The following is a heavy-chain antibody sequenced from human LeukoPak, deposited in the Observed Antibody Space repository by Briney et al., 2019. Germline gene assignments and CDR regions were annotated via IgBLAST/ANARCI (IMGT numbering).Heavy chain of an antibody. J-gene: IGHJ6*03. Sequence: GRSLRLSCAASGFTFSSYAMHWVRQAPGKGLEWVAVISYDGSNKYYADSVKGRFTISRDNSKNTLYLQMNSLRAEDTAVYYCARDTVKYYYYYYMDVWGKGTTVTVSS. D-gene: IGHD4-11*01. CDR2: ISYDGSNK. CDR1: GFTFSSYA. CDR3: ARDTVKYYYYYYMDV. V-gene: IGHV3-30-3*01.